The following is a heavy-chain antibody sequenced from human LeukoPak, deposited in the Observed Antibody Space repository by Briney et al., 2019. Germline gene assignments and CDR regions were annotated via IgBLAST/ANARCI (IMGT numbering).Heavy chain of an antibody. CDR1: DDSISSYY. J-gene: IGHJ4*02. V-gene: IGHV4-59*01. CDR2: VFYTGST. D-gene: IGHD5-24*01. Sequence: PSETLSLTCTVSDDSISSYYWSWIRQSPGKGLEWIGYVFYTGSTNYNPSLKSRVTISIDTSKKQFSLRLSSVTAADTAVYYCARVANGCSYNLDYWGQGSLVTVSS. CDR3: ARVANGCSYNLDY.